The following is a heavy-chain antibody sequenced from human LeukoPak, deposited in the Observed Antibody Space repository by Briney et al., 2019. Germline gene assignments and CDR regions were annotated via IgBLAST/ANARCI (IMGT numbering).Heavy chain of an antibody. CDR3: ARAESYSWRD. V-gene: IGHV3-7*05. CDR2: INGHGSEK. CDR1: GFTSSTYW. Sequence: QPGASLRLSCAASGFTSSTYWMSWVRQAPGEGLEWVANINGHGSEKYYVDSVKGRFTISRDNAKNSLYLQMNSLRAKDTAVYYCARAESYSWRDWGQGTLVTVSS. D-gene: IGHD5-18*01. J-gene: IGHJ4*02.